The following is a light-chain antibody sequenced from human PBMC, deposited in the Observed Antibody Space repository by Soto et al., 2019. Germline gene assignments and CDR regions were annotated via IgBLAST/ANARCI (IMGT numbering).Light chain of an antibody. V-gene: IGKV1-6*01. Sequence: AILLTQCAASLSASAGDRVTISCRASQGIXNHLVWDQQKPGKAPRVLXVAASNLQRGGPSRCSGSGSATDFTLTISSRQPDDVATDYCLQLYSFPLTFGQGTKVEI. CDR1: QGIXNH. CDR3: LQLYSFPLT. CDR2: AAS. J-gene: IGKJ1*01.